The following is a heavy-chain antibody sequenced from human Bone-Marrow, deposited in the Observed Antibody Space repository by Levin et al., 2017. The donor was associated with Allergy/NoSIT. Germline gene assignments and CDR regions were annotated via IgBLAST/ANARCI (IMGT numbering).Heavy chain of an antibody. J-gene: IGHJ4*02. D-gene: IGHD4-17*01. CDR2: IFTSGIS. CDR3: ARGREHGDYFDY. V-gene: IGHV4-4*07. Sequence: SQTLSLTCTVSDDSIRNSYWSWIRQPAGKQLEYIGRIFTSGISNYSPSLKSRVTMSVDTSKNQFSLKLSSVTAADTAVYFCARGREHGDYFDYWGQGTLVTVSS. CDR1: DDSIRNSY.